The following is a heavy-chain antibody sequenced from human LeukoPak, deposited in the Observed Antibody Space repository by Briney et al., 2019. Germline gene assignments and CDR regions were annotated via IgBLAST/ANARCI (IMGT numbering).Heavy chain of an antibody. J-gene: IGHJ4*02. V-gene: IGHV3-23*01. Sequence: GGSLRLSCATSGFPFIDFSMSWVRQAPGKGLEWISTTNSGGTSTYYAESVKGRFTISRDNSKNTLYLQMSSLRVEDTAVYYCAKQSYARSLGEGGPGTLVSVSS. CDR3: AKQSYARSLGE. D-gene: IGHD2-8*01. CDR2: TNSGGTST. CDR1: GFPFIDFS.